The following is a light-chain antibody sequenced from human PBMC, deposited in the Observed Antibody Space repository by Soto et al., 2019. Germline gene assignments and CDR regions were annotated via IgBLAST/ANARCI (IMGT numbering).Light chain of an antibody. J-gene: IGKJ1*01. CDR2: DTS. CDR1: QSVSSY. V-gene: IGKV3-11*01. CDR3: QQRSNLPPT. Sequence: EIVLTQSPATLSLSPGERATLSCRASQSVSSYLAWYQQKPGQAPRLLIYDTSNRATGIPARFSGSGSGTDFALTISSLQTEDLAVYYCQQRSNLPPTFGQGTKVEI.